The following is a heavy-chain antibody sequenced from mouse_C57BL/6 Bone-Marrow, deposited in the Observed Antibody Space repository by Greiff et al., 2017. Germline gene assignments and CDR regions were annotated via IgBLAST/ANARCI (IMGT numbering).Heavy chain of an antibody. CDR1: GYTFTSYW. D-gene: IGHD2-2*01. Sequence: VQLQQPGAELVKPGASVKMSCKASGYTFTSYWITWVKQRPGQGLEWIGDIYPGSGSTNYNEKFKSKATLTVDTSSSTAYMQRSSLTSKDSAVYYCARGGLPDYDAMDYWGQGTSVTVSS. CDR3: ARGGLPDYDAMDY. V-gene: IGHV1-55*01. CDR2: IYPGSGST. J-gene: IGHJ4*01.